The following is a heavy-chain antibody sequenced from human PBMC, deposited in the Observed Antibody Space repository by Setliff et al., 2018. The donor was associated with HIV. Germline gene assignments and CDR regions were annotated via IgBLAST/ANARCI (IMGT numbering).Heavy chain of an antibody. J-gene: IGHJ6*03. D-gene: IGHD2-21*01. Sequence: GGSLRLSCAASGFTFDDYGMSWVRQTPGRGLEWVSGINWNGGEKGYADSVKGRFTISRDNAKTSLYLQMSSLRAEDTALYYCARGPPRAYDYHYFMDVWGKGTTVTVSS. CDR1: GFTFDDYG. CDR3: ARGPPRAYDYHYFMDV. CDR2: INWNGGEK. V-gene: IGHV3-20*04.